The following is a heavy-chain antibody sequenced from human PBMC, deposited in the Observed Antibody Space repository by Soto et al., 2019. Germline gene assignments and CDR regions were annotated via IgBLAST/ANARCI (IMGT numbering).Heavy chain of an antibody. CDR3: ARERGVVVAATRYFDY. CDR1: GFTFSSYG. J-gene: IGHJ4*02. V-gene: IGHV3-33*01. Sequence: QVQLVESGGGVVQPGRSLRLSCAASGFTFSSYGMHWVRQAPGKGLEWVAVIWYDGSNKYYADSVKGRFTISRDNSKNXLYLQMNSLSAEDTAVYYCARERGVVVAATRYFDYWGQGTLVAVAS. CDR2: IWYDGSNK. D-gene: IGHD2-15*01.